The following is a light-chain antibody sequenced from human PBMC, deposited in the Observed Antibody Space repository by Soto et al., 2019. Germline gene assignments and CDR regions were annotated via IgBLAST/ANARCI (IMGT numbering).Light chain of an antibody. CDR1: QSISKW. J-gene: IGKJ1*01. CDR2: EAS. V-gene: IGKV1-5*03. CDR3: KQYNTYWT. Sequence: DIQMTQSPSTLSASVGDRVTITCRASQSISKWLAWYQQKPGKAPKLLMYEASTLKSGVPSRFGGSGSGTDFTLTISSLQPDDFATYYCKQYNTYWTFGQGTKVEIK.